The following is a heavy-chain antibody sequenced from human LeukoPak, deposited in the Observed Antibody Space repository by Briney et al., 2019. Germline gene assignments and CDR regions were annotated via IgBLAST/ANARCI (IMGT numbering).Heavy chain of an antibody. D-gene: IGHD3-10*01. V-gene: IGHV4-34*01. CDR2: INHSVIT. CDR3: ARIDITMVRGAAKAGMDV. J-gene: IGHJ6*04. Sequence: SETLSLTSAVYVVSFSAYYCTWIPQPPGKGLKCIGEINHSVITNYNPSPKSRITISPDPSKNQFALKLSSVTAADTAVYYCARIDITMVRGAAKAGMDVWGKGTTVSVSS. CDR1: VVSFSAYY.